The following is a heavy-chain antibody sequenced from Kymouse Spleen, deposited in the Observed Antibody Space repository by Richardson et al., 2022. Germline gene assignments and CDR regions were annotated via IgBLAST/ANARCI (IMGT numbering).Heavy chain of an antibody. J-gene: IGHJ6*02. CDR3: ARVFYDILTGYPIYYYYYGMDV. CDR2: MNPNSGNT. Sequence: QVQLVQSGAEVKKPGASVKVSCKASGYTFTSYDINWVRQATGQGLEWMGWMNPNSGNTGYAQKFQGRVTMTRNTSISTAYMELSSLRSEDTAVYYCARVFYDILTGYPIYYYYYGMDVWGQGTTVTVSS. CDR1: GYTFTSYD. V-gene: IGHV1-8*01. D-gene: IGHD3-9*01.